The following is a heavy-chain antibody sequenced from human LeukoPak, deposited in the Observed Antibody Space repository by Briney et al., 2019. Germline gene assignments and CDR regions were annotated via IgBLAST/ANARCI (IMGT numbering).Heavy chain of an antibody. J-gene: IGHJ6*03. CDR2: IYDSGST. D-gene: IGHD3-22*01. CDR3: ATYDLYYYYMDV. V-gene: IGHV4-59*12. CDR1: GGSIGSYY. Sequence: SETLSLTCTVSGGSIGSYYWSWIRQPPGKGLEWIGYIYDSGSTNYNPSLKSRVTISVDTSKNQFSLKLSSVTTADTAVYYCATYDLYYYYMDVWGNGTTVTVSS.